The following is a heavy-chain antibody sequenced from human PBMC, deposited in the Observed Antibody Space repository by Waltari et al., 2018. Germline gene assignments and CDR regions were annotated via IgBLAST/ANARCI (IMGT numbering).Heavy chain of an antibody. CDR1: GGSISNGDYH. V-gene: IGHV4-39*07. Sequence: QLQLQESGPGLVKPSETLSLTCTVSGGSISNGDYHWGWVRQPPGKGLEWISTIHYTGSTYYNPSLKSRLTISVDTSKNQFSLQLSSVTAADTAVYHCMRDQRSTVLDWGQGTLVTVSS. CDR3: MRDQRSTVLD. CDR2: IHYTGST. D-gene: IGHD1-1*01. J-gene: IGHJ4*02.